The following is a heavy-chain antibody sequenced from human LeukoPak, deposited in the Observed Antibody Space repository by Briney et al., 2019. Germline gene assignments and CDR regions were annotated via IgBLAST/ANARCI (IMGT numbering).Heavy chain of an antibody. J-gene: IGHJ4*02. V-gene: IGHV6-1*01. D-gene: IGHD1-1*01. CDR1: GDSVSSNSAA. Sequence: SQTLSLTCAISGDSVSSNSAAWNWIRQSPSRGLEWLGRTYYRSKWYTYYAASVKSRIAINRDTSKNQFSLQLNSVTPADTAVYYCARSTGPIDYWGQGTLVTVSS. CDR3: ARSTGPIDY. CDR2: TYYRSKWYT.